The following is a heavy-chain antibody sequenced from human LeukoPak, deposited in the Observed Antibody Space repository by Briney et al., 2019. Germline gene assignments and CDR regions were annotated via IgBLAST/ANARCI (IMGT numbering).Heavy chain of an antibody. CDR2: INPAGSET. Sequence: GGSLRLSCAASGFSFSAYWMTWVRQAPGTGLEWVANINPAGSETYYVDSVKGRFSISRDKAKNLVYLQMNSLRAEDTAVYHCARFGYVAAVDVWGERTPVTVSS. V-gene: IGHV3-7*01. J-gene: IGHJ4*02. D-gene: IGHD2-15*01. CDR1: GFSFSAYW. CDR3: ARFGYVAAVDV.